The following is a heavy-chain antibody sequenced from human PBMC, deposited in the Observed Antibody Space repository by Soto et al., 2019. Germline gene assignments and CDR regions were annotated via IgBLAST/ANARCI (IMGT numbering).Heavy chain of an antibody. CDR3: AGCGGDCFAAEYFQH. CDR1: GYTFTSYG. CDR2: ISAYNGNT. D-gene: IGHD2-21*02. Sequence: ASVKVSCKASGYTFTSYGISWVRQAPGQGLEWMGWISAYNGNTNYAQKLQGRVTMTTDTSTSTAYMELRSLRSDDTAVYYCAGCGGDCFAAEYFQHWGQGTLVPVFS. V-gene: IGHV1-18*01. J-gene: IGHJ1*01.